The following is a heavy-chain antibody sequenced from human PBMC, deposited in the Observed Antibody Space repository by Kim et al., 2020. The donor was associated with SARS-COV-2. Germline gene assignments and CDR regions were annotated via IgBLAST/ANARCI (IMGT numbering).Heavy chain of an antibody. Sequence: GGSLRLSCAASGFTFSHYGMHWVRQAPGKGLEWVAVISFDAKVSYYADPVKARFTISRDNSKNTLSLQMDSLGPGDTAVYYCTKELQTYRSGATDYWGQGTLVTVSS. J-gene: IGHJ4*02. CDR3: TKELQTYRSGATDY. CDR1: GFTFSHYG. D-gene: IGHD6-25*01. V-gene: IGHV3-30*18. CDR2: ISFDAKVS.